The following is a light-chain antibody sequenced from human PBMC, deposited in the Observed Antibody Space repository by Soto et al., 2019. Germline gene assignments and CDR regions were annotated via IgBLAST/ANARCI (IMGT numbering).Light chain of an antibody. V-gene: IGKV1-12*02. CDR1: QDISTW. CDR3: QQADSLPFS. J-gene: IGKJ3*01. CDR2: AAS. Sequence: DIQMTQSPSSVSASVGDRVTITCRARQDISTWLAWYQQKPGRDPKVLIHAASSLQRGVPSRFSGSGSGTDFTLTISSLQPEDFATYYCQQADSLPFSFGPGTKVDIK.